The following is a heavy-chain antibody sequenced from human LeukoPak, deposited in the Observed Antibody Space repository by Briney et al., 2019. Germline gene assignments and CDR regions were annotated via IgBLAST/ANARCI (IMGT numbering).Heavy chain of an antibody. J-gene: IGHJ3*02. CDR1: GGSLSGYY. D-gene: IGHD5-24*01. V-gene: IGHV4-34*09. CDR2: IYHSGST. CDR3: ARDPVVIDGYNVHDAFDI. Sequence: SETLSLTCAVYGGSLSGYYWSWIRQPPGKGLEWIGYIYHSGSTYYNPSLKSRVTISVDTSKNQFSLKLSSVTAADTAVYYCARDPVVIDGYNVHDAFDIWGQGTMVTVSS.